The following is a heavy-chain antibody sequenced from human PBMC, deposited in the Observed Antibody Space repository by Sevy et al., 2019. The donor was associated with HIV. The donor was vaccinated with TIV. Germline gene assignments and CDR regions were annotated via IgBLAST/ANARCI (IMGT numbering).Heavy chain of an antibody. CDR3: ARDGAVADPSYYYYMDV. CDR2: IYTSGST. J-gene: IGHJ6*03. Sequence: SETLSLTCTVSGGSISSYYWSWIRQPAGKGLEWIGRIYTSGSTNYNPSLKSRVTMSVDTSKNQFSLRLRSVTAADTAVYYCARDGAVADPSYYYYMDVWGKGTTFIVSS. CDR1: GGSISSYY. D-gene: IGHD6-19*01. V-gene: IGHV4-4*07.